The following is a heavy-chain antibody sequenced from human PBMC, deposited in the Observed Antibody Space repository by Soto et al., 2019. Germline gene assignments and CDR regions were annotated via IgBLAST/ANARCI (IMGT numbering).Heavy chain of an antibody. J-gene: IGHJ4*02. D-gene: IGHD4-17*01. CDR1: NGSISSRSSY. CDR2: IYYIGNT. Sequence: QLQLQESGSGLVKPSETLSLTCIVSNGSISSRSSYWGWIRHTPWKWLEWIGSIYYIGNTYYNPSLKSRVTISIDTSKTQFSLKMNSVTAADTAVYFCGGQDYGAKGYYFENWGQGALVTVSS. CDR3: GGQDYGAKGYYFEN. V-gene: IGHV4-39*01.